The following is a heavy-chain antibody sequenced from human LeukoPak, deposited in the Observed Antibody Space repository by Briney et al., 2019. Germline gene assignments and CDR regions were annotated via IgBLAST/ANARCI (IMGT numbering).Heavy chain of an antibody. CDR3: ARGLTGSGWYDSGVD. CDR2: INHSGST. V-gene: IGHV4-34*01. D-gene: IGHD6-19*01. Sequence: SETLSLTCAVYGGSFSGYYWSWIRQPPGKGLEWIGEINHSGSTNYNPSLKSRVTISVDTSKNQFSLKLSSVTAADTAVYYCARGLTGSGWYDSGVDWGQGTLVTVSS. J-gene: IGHJ1*01. CDR1: GGSFSGYY.